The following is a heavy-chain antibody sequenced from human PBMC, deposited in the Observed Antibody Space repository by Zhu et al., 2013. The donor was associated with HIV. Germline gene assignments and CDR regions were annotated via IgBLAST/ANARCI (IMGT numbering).Heavy chain of an antibody. V-gene: IGHV1-2*02. CDR3: ARGFVGGYPYYFDY. CDR1: GYTFTGHS. Sequence: QVQLVQSGAEVKRPGASMKVSCTPSGYTFTGHSIHWVRQAPGQGLEWMGWIDPKSGTTNYTEKFHGRVTMTRDTSISTAYMELSRLRSDDTAVYYCARGFVGGYPYYFDYWGQGTLVTVSS. D-gene: IGHD3-22*01. J-gene: IGHJ4*02. CDR2: IDPKSGTT.